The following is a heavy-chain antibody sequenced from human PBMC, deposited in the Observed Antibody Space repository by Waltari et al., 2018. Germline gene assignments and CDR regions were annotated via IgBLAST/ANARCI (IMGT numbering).Heavy chain of an antibody. D-gene: IGHD1-1*01. CDR3: VREDGTRAFFYMDV. V-gene: IGHV3-66*02. Sequence: QLVESGGGLVQPGGYLRLSCAGSGFTVRSSHMSWFRQAPGKGLEWGSIMYRGCGTNYADSVKGRFTISRDNSKNTLYLQMSSLRPEDTAVYYCVREDGTRAFFYMDVWGKGTTVTVSS. J-gene: IGHJ6*03. CDR1: GFTVRSSH. CDR2: MYRGCGT.